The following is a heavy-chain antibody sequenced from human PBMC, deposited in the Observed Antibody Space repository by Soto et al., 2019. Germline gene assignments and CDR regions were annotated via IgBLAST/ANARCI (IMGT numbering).Heavy chain of an antibody. CDR1: GFTFSSHG. J-gene: IGHJ4*02. V-gene: IGHV3-33*01. Sequence: LRLSCAASGFTFSSHGMHWVRQAPGKGLEWVAVIWSDGSNEYYADSVKGRFIISRDNSKNTLYMQMSSLKVEDTAVYYCATDYSSTGYGLVYWGQGALVTVSS. D-gene: IGHD2-2*01. CDR2: IWSDGSNE. CDR3: ATDYSSTGYGLVY.